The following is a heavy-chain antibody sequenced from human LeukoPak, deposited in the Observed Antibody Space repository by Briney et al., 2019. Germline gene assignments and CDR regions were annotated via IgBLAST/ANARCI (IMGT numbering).Heavy chain of an antibody. CDR3: VRSGPYWNYYGMDV. CDR1: GGSISSSGYY. D-gene: IGHD2-8*02. CDR2: INYSGTT. J-gene: IGHJ6*02. V-gene: IGHV4-39*02. Sequence: ASETLSLTCIVSGGSISSSGYYWGWIRQPPGKGLEWIGSINYSGTTYYNPSLRSRVTISVDTSKYHFSLNLSSVTAADTAVYYCVRSGPYWNYYGMDVWGQGTTVTVSS.